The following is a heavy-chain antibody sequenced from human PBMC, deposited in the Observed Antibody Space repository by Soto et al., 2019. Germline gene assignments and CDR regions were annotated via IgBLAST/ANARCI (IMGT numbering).Heavy chain of an antibody. V-gene: IGHV3-23*01. D-gene: IGHD2-21*02. Sequence: PGGSLRLSCAASGFTFSSYAMSWVRQAPGKGLEWVSAIIGSGGSTYYADSVKGRFTISRDNSKNTLYLQMNSLRAEDTAVYYCAKSSIVVVTAITAFDIWGQGTMVTVSS. J-gene: IGHJ3*02. CDR2: IIGSGGST. CDR3: AKSSIVVVTAITAFDI. CDR1: GFTFSSYA.